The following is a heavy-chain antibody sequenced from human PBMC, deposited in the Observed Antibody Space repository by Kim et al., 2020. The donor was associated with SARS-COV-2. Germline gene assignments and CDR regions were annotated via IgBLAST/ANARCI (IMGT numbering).Heavy chain of an antibody. CDR2: ISSSGGGS. Sequence: GGSLRLSCAASGFSFGTYAMYWVRQAPGKGLQWVSAISSSGGGSCHADSVKGRFTISRDNSKNTLYLQMNSLRAEDTAVYYCAKGAGVGVAARYYFDYWG. D-gene: IGHD2-15*01. CDR3: AKGAGVGVAARYYFDY. CDR1: GFSFGTYA. V-gene: IGHV3-23*01. J-gene: IGHJ4*01.